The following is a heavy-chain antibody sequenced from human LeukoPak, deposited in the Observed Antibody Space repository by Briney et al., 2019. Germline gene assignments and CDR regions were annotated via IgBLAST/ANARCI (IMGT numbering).Heavy chain of an antibody. V-gene: IGHV3-30*02. D-gene: IGHD6-13*01. CDR3: ATPAYSSTWLFDY. J-gene: IGHJ4*02. CDR1: GFSFSSNG. CDR2: IRYDGTNT. Sequence: GGSLRLSCIVSGFSFSSNGMHWVRQAPGKGLEWVAFIRYDGTNTYYGDSVKGRFTISRDNSKNTLYLQMNSLRGEDTAVYYCATPAYSSTWLFDYWGQGTLVTVSS.